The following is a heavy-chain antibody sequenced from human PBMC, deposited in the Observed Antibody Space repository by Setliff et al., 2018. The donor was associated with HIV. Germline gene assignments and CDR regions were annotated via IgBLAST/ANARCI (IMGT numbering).Heavy chain of an antibody. Sequence: SETLSLTYAVYGGSFSGYHWNWIRQFPGKGLEWIGEINHTGNTQYNPSLKSRVTMSEETSKNQSSLKLKSVTAADTAIYFCARGSRQLTIFGVVFKTNYYFMDVWGKGTAVTVSS. J-gene: IGHJ6*03. CDR2: INHTGNT. D-gene: IGHD3-3*01. V-gene: IGHV4-34*01. CDR3: ARGSRQLTIFGVVFKTNYYFMDV. CDR1: GGSFSGYH.